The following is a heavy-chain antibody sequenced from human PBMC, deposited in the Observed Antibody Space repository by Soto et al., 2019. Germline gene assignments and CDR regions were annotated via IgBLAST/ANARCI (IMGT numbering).Heavy chain of an antibody. Sequence: QVQLVQSGAEVKKPGASVKVSCKASGYTFSGYYMHWVRQAPGQGLEWMGWINPNSGGTNYAQKFQGWVTMTRDTSISTAYMELSRLRSDDTAVYYCARGLPYYGSGESDYMDVWGKGTTVTVS. D-gene: IGHD3-10*01. CDR3: ARGLPYYGSGESDYMDV. J-gene: IGHJ6*03. CDR1: GYTFSGYY. V-gene: IGHV1-2*04. CDR2: INPNSGGT.